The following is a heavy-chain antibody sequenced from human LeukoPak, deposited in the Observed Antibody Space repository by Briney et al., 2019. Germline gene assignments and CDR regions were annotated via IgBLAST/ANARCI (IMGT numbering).Heavy chain of an antibody. CDR1: GGTFSSYA. V-gene: IGHV1-69*13. CDR2: IIPIFGTA. D-gene: IGHD3-3*01. Sequence: SVKVSCKASGGTFSSYAISWVRQAPGQGLEWMGGIIPIFGTANYAQKFQGRVTITADESTSTAYMELSNLRSEDTAVYYCARERGAHTILGTFDPWGQGTLVTVSS. CDR3: ARERGAHTILGTFDP. J-gene: IGHJ5*02.